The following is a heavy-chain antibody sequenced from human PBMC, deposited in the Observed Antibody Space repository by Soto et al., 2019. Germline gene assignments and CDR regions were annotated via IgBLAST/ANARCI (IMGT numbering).Heavy chain of an antibody. D-gene: IGHD5-12*01. CDR2: IIPILDIA. CDR3: ARAPRGYDFYYYGMDV. V-gene: IGHV1-69*02. CDR1: GGTFSSYT. Sequence: QVQLVQSGAEVKKPGSSVKVSCKASGGTFSSYTISWVRQAPGQGLEWMGRIIPILDIANYAQKFQGRVTITADKSTSTAYMELSSLRSEDTAVYYCARAPRGYDFYYYGMDVWGQGTTVTVSS. J-gene: IGHJ6*02.